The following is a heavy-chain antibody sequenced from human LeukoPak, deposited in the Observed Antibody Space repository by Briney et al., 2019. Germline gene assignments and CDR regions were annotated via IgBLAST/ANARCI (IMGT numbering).Heavy chain of an antibody. D-gene: IGHD6-19*01. V-gene: IGHV3-23*01. CDR1: GFTFSSYA. CDR3: AKFRSAAVADRGLDY. Sequence: GGSPRLSCVASGFTFSSYAMSWVRQAPGKGLEWVSAISPGGGSTFYADSVKGRFTISRDNSKSTLYLQMNSLRAEDTAVYYCAKFRSAAVADRGLDYWGQGTLLTVSS. CDR2: ISPGGGST. J-gene: IGHJ4*02.